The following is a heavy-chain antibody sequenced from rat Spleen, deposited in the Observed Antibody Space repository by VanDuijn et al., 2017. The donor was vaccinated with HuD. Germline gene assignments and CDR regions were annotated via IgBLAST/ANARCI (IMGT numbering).Heavy chain of an antibody. Sequence: EVQLVESGGALVQPGRSLKLSCAASGFTFSSYDMAWVRKAPTQGLEWVASISPSGHRTYYRDSMKGRFTISRDNAKSTLYLQMNSLRSEDTATYYCARHRGDDGSYYYGWYFDFWGPGTMVTVSS. V-gene: IGHV5-25*01. CDR1: GFTFSSYD. CDR3: ARHRGDDGSYYYGWYFDF. J-gene: IGHJ1*01. CDR2: ISPSGHRT. D-gene: IGHD1-12*02.